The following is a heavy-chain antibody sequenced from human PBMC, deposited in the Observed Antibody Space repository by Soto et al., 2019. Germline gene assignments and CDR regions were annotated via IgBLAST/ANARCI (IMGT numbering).Heavy chain of an antibody. J-gene: IGHJ6*02. V-gene: IGHV1-18*01. D-gene: IGHD6-13*01. CDR1: GYVFSIYG. CDR2: ISAYNGTA. Sequence: ASVKVSCKASGYVFSIYGVSGVLRTPGQWLEGMGGISAYNGTATYAQHLQDRVTLTTDTSTSTAYMELRSLRSDDTAIYYCARVGKQHAVLFYYAMDVWGQGTTVTVSS. CDR3: ARVGKQHAVLFYYAMDV.